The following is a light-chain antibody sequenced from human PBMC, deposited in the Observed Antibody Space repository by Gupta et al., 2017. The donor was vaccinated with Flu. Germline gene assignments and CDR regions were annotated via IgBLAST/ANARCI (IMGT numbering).Light chain of an antibody. CDR3: RLEKGYSRT. Sequence: DIQMTQSPSTLSASVGDRVTITCRASQSIDRCLAWYQQKPGKVPNLLLYKASTLETAVLSRFGGSGSWTEFTLTIISLLPDDFATYYCRLEKGYSRTFGPGTKVEIK. V-gene: IGKV1-5*03. CDR1: QSIDRC. J-gene: IGKJ1*01. CDR2: KAS.